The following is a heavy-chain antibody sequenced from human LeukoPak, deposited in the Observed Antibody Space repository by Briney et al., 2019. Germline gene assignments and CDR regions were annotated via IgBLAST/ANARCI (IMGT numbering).Heavy chain of an antibody. CDR2: IRYDGSNK. V-gene: IGHV3-30*02. CDR1: GFTFGSYG. J-gene: IGHJ4*02. CDR3: AKDPSFRPGYFDY. Sequence: PGGSLRLPCAASGFTFGSYGMHWVRQAPGKGLEWVAFIRYDGSNKYYADSVKGRFTISRDNSKNTLYLQMNSLRAEDTAVYYCAKDPSFRPGYFDYWGQGTLVTVSS.